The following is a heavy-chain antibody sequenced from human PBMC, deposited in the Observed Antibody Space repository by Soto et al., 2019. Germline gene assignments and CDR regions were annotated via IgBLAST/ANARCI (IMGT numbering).Heavy chain of an antibody. CDR1: GVTFSSYA. V-gene: IGHV1-69*06. J-gene: IGHJ6*02. D-gene: IGHD3-9*01. CDR2: IIPIFGTA. CDR3: AREIPSYYDILTGSYGMDV. Sequence: QVQLVQSGAEVKKPGSSVKVSCKASGVTFSSYAISWVRQAPGQGLEWMGGIIPIFGTANYAQKFQGRVTLTADKSTRTAYMELSSLRSEDTAVYSCAREIPSYYDILTGSYGMDVWGQGTTVTVSS.